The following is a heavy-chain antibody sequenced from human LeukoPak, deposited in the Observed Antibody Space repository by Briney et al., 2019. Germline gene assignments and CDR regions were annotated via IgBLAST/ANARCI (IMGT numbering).Heavy chain of an antibody. CDR2: IYPGDSDT. J-gene: IGHJ6*02. CDR1: GYSFTSYW. V-gene: IGHV5-51*01. Sequence: RTGESLKISCKGSGYSFTSYWIGWVRQMPGKGLEWMGIIYPGDSDTRYSPSFQGQVTISADKSISTAYLQWSSLKASDTAMYYCATTSNTVAGHYYYGMDVWGQGTTVTVSS. D-gene: IGHD6-19*01. CDR3: ATTSNTVAGHYYYGMDV.